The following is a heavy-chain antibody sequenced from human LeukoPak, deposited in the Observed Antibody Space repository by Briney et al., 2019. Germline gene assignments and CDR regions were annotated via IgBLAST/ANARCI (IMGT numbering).Heavy chain of an antibody. J-gene: IGHJ4*02. CDR3: AKGGIALVRGSFDY. Sequence: GGSLRLSCAASGLTFNSYAMSWVRQAPGKGLEWVSAISGNGGRSNGGTTYYADSVRGRFIISRDNSKNTLFLQMNSLRAEDTAVYYCAKGGIALVRGSFDYWGQGTLVTVSS. CDR1: GLTFNSYA. D-gene: IGHD3-10*01. CDR2: ISGNGGRSNGGTT. V-gene: IGHV3-23*01.